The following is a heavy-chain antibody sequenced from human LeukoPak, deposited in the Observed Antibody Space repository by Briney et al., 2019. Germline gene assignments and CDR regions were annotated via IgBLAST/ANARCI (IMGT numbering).Heavy chain of an antibody. Sequence: GGSLRLSCVASGITFSDYYMNWIRQAPGKGLEWVSHISGSGSTKYYADSVEGRFTISRDNAKNSLYLQMNSLRAEDTAVYYCARGGYCSNVVCYTSRSLDYWGQGTLVTVSS. V-gene: IGHV3-11*01. CDR2: ISGSGSTK. CDR1: GITFSDYY. D-gene: IGHD2-8*01. J-gene: IGHJ4*02. CDR3: ARGGYCSNVVCYTSRSLDY.